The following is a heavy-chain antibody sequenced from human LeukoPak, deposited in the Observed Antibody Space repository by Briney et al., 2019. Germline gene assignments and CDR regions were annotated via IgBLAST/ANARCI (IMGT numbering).Heavy chain of an antibody. Sequence: ASVKVSCKASGYTFTGYYMNWVRQATGQGLEWMGWMNPNNGNTNYAQKLQGRVTMTTGTSTSTAYMELRSLRSDDTAVYYCASGYLSGSTYYFDYWGQGTLVTVSS. V-gene: IGHV1-18*04. J-gene: IGHJ4*02. CDR2: MNPNNGNT. D-gene: IGHD1-26*01. CDR1: GYTFTGYY. CDR3: ASGYLSGSTYYFDY.